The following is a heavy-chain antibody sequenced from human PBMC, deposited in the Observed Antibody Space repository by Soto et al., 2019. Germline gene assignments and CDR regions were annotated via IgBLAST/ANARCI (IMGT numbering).Heavy chain of an antibody. Sequence: PSETLSLTCAVYGGSFSGYYWSWIRQPPGKGLEWIGEINHSGSTNYNPSLKSRVTISVDTSKNQFSLKLSSVTAADTAVYYCARGQSDFWSGYSDYYYGIDVWGQGTTVTVSS. CDR3: ARGQSDFWSGYSDYYYGIDV. CDR1: GGSFSGYY. V-gene: IGHV4-34*01. CDR2: INHSGST. J-gene: IGHJ6*01. D-gene: IGHD3-3*01.